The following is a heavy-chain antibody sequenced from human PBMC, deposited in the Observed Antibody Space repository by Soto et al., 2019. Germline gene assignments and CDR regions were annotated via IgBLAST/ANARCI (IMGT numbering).Heavy chain of an antibody. CDR2: ICHTGSA. J-gene: IGHJ3*01. D-gene: IGHD3-22*01. Sequence: QVQLQESGPGLVKPSGTLSLSCAVSGASINATNWWSWVRQSPGKGLEWIGEICHTGSANYSPSLKSRVTISIDTPKNQLSLNLNSVTAADTAVYYCARLRANFDRSGYGAFDVWGQGTMVTVSS. CDR3: ARLRANFDRSGYGAFDV. CDR1: GASINATNW. V-gene: IGHV4-4*02.